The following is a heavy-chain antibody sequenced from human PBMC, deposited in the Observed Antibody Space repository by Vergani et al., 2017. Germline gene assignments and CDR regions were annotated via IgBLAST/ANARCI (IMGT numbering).Heavy chain of an antibody. V-gene: IGHV3-23*01. J-gene: IGHJ4*02. CDR1: GFTFSSYA. CDR2: ISGSGGST. D-gene: IGHD3-22*01. Sequence: EVQLLESGGGLVQLGGSLRLSCAASGFTFSSYAMSWVRQAPGKGLEWVSAISGSGGSTYYADSVKGRFTISRDNSKNTLYLQMNSLRAEDTAVYYCAKVPNPHYYDSSGYYFDYWGQGTLVTVSS. CDR3: AKVPNPHYYDSSGYYFDY.